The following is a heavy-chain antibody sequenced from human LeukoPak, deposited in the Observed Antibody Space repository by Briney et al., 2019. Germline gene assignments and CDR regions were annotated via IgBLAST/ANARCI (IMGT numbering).Heavy chain of an antibody. CDR1: GGSFSAYY. Sequence: SETLSLTCAVYGGSFSAYYWSWIRQSPGKGLEWIGEVHHSGSSDYNPSLKSRVTISVDTSKNQFSLKLSSVTAADTAVYYCARTFMVRGVIWDWGQGTLVTVSS. V-gene: IGHV4-34*01. J-gene: IGHJ4*02. D-gene: IGHD3-10*01. CDR3: ARTFMVRGVIWD. CDR2: VHHSGSS.